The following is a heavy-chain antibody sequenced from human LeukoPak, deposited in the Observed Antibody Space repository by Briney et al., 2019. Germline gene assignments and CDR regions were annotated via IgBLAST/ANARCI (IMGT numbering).Heavy chain of an antibody. CDR3: ARGPTISETGHFDY. J-gene: IGHJ4*02. CDR2: INHRGDT. D-gene: IGHD1-1*01. V-gene: IGHV4-34*01. Sequence: SETLSLTCAVYGGSFSAYYWSWIRQSPGKGLEWIAEINHRGDTNYNPSVKSRVSISVDTSKNQFSLKVTPLTAADTAVYYCARGPTISETGHFDYWGQGTLVTVSS. CDR1: GGSFSAYY.